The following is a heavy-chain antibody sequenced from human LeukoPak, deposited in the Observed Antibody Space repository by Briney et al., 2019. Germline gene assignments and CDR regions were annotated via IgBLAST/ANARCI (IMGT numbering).Heavy chain of an antibody. CDR1: GFTFSGSA. D-gene: IGHD3-22*01. V-gene: IGHV3-73*01. J-gene: IGHJ4*02. CDR3: TGDNFDSSVKFDY. CDR2: VRSKANNYAT. Sequence: GGSLKLSCVVSGFTFSGSAVHWVRQASGKGLEWVGRVRSKANNYATAYAASVKGRFTISRDDSKNTAYLQMNSLKTEDTAVYYCTGDNFDSSVKFDYWGQGTLVTVSS.